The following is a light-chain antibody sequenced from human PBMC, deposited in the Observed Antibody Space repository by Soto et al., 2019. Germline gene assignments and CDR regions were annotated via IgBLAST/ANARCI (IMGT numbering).Light chain of an antibody. J-gene: IGKJ5*01. CDR3: QQYNAWPPIT. CDR2: GAS. V-gene: IGKV3-15*01. Sequence: EAVMSQSPATLSVSRGERATLACSASQSVSTNLAWYQQKPGQPPRLLIYGASTRATGIPARFSGSGSGTEFTLTISSLQSEDFAVYYCQQYNAWPPITFGQGTRLEI. CDR1: QSVSTN.